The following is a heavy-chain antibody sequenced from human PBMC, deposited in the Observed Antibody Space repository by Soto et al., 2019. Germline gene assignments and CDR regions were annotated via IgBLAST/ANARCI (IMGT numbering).Heavy chain of an antibody. J-gene: IGHJ5*02. CDR2: VSYDGSHK. Sequence: QVQLVESGGGVVQPGRSLRLSCAASGFTFSNYGFHWVRQSPGKGLEWVAVVSYDGSHKYYTDSVRGRFTISRDNSKNTVSLQMNNLRPDDAAVYYCAKDAVEPHDPPLYYRFETWGLGPLVTVSS. CDR3: AKDAVEPHDPPLYYRFET. V-gene: IGHV3-30*18. D-gene: IGHD3-10*01. CDR1: GFTFSNYG.